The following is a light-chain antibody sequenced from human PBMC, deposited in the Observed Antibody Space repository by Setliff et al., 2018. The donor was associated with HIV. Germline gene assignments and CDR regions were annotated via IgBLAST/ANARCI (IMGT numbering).Light chain of an antibody. CDR3: SSYTRTNLFV. J-gene: IGLJ1*01. CDR1: TSDISHYNF. CDR2: EVF. V-gene: IGLV2-14*01. Sequence: QSALPQPASVSASPGQSITISCTGTTSDISHYNFVSWYQQHPDSAPKLLIYEVFNRPSGVSHRFSGSKSGNTASLTISGLQAEDEADYYCSSYTRTNLFVFGTGTKVTVL.